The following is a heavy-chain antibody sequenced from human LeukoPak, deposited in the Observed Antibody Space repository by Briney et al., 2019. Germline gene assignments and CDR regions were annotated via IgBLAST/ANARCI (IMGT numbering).Heavy chain of an antibody. J-gene: IGHJ1*01. V-gene: IGHV4-30-4*08. CDR3: GKDHCSSTSCYRSYFQH. Sequence: PSETLSLTCTVSGGSISSGDYYWSWIRQPPGKGLEWIGYIHYSGSTYYNPSLKSRVTISVDTSKNQFSLKLSSLTAADTGVYYCGKDHCSSTSCYRSYFQHWGQGTLVTVSS. CDR1: GGSISSGDYY. CDR2: IHYSGST. D-gene: IGHD2-2*01.